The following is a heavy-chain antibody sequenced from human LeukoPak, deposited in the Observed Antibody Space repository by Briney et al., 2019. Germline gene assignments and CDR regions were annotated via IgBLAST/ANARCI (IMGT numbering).Heavy chain of an antibody. CDR1: GFTFSDYY. J-gene: IGHJ5*02. Sequence: GGSLRLSCAASGFTFSDYYMSWIRQAPGKGLEWVSYISSGGRTIYYADSVKGRFTMSRDNAKNTLNLQMNSLRAEDTAVYYCARDLGQYYDTSDNWFDPWGQGTLVTVSS. V-gene: IGHV3-11*04. D-gene: IGHD3-22*01. CDR3: ARDLGQYYDTSDNWFDP. CDR2: ISSGGRTI.